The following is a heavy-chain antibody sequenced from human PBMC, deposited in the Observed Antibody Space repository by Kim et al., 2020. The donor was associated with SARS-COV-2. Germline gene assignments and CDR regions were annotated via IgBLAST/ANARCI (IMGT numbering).Heavy chain of an antibody. J-gene: IGHJ4*02. D-gene: IGHD6-19*01. CDR2: IYYSGST. V-gene: IGHV4-59*01. CDR1: GGSISSYY. CDR3: ARVKEGYTSGWYEDY. Sequence: SETLSLTCTVSGGSISSYYRSWIRQPPGKGLEWIGYIYYSGSTNYNPSLKSRVTISVDTSKNQFSLKLSSVTAADAAVYYCARVKEGYTSGWYEDYWGQGTLVSVST.